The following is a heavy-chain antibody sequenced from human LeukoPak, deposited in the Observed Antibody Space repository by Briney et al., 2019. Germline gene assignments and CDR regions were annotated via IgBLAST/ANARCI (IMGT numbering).Heavy chain of an antibody. Sequence: GGSLRLSCAASGFTFDDYAMHWVRQAPGKGLEWVSGISWNSGSIGYADSVKGRFTISRDNAKNSLYLQMNSLRAEDTALYYCAKDRGWFDPWGQGTLVTVSS. CDR3: AKDRGWFDP. CDR2: ISWNSGSI. V-gene: IGHV3-9*01. J-gene: IGHJ5*02. CDR1: GFTFDDYA.